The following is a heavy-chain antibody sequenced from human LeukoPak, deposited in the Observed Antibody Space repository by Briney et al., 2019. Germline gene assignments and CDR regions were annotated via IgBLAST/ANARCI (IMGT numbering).Heavy chain of an antibody. Sequence: AVKVSCKASRGTLSSYAISGVRQAPGEGLGWMGGIFSIFGTAHYAQKFQGRVTITADKSTSTAYMELSSLRSEDTAVYYCAGSLGYCSSTSCYAGEYNWFDPWGQGTLVTVSS. CDR2: IFSIFGTA. J-gene: IGHJ5*02. V-gene: IGHV1-69*06. D-gene: IGHD2-2*01. CDR3: AGSLGYCSSTSCYAGEYNWFDP. CDR1: RGTLSSYA.